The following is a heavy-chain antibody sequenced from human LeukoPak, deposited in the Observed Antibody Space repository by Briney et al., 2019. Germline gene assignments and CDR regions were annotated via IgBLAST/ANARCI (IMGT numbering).Heavy chain of an antibody. CDR1: GGSFSGYY. CDR3: ARRVVMTAIRPYNWFAP. Sequence: SETLSLTCAVYGGSFSGYYWSWIRQPPGKGLEWIGEINHSGSTNYNPSLKSRVTISVDTPKNQFSLKLSSVTAADTAVYYCARRVVMTAIRPYNWFAPWGQGTLVTVSS. J-gene: IGHJ5*02. D-gene: IGHD2-21*02. V-gene: IGHV4-34*01. CDR2: INHSGST.